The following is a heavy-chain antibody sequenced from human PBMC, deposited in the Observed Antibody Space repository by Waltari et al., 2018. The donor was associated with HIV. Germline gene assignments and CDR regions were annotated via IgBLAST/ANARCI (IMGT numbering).Heavy chain of an antibody. Sequence: QVQLVQSGAAVQRPGSSVRVSCRTSGYSFSTFDISWVRQAAGQGLEWMGRINPKSGKPDFARKFQGRVVMSRNTSISTVYMALTSLSIEDTAVYYCVRGPFPDGSGNYYVFENWGQGTLVTVSS. CDR2: INPKSGKP. V-gene: IGHV1-8*01. J-gene: IGHJ1*01. CDR3: VRGPFPDGSGNYYVFEN. D-gene: IGHD3-10*01. CDR1: GYSFSTFD.